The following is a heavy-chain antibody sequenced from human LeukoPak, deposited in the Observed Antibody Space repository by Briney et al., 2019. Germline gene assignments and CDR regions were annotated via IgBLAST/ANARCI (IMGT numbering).Heavy chain of an antibody. V-gene: IGHV3-30*01. CDR3: ARDLSAPDYYDSSGYLAY. CDR1: GFTFSSYA. CDR2: ISYDGSNK. D-gene: IGHD3-22*01. Sequence: PGRSLRLSCAASGFTFSSYAMHWVRQAPGKGLEWVAVISYDGSNKYCADSVKGRFTISRDNSKNTLYLQMNSLRAEDTAVYYCARDLSAPDYYDSSGYLAYWGQGTLVTVSS. J-gene: IGHJ4*02.